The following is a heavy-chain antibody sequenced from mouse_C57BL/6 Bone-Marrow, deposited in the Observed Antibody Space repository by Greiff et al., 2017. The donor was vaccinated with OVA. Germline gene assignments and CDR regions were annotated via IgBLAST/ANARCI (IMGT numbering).Heavy chain of an antibody. J-gene: IGHJ1*03. D-gene: IGHD1-1*02. CDR1: GYTFTSYW. CDR2: IYPGSGST. CDR3: SREGSLYWYFDV. V-gene: IGHV1-55*01. Sequence: QVQLQQPGAELVKPGASVKMSCKASGYTFTSYWITWVKQKPGQGLEWIGDIYPGSGSTNYNEKFKSKATLTVDTSSSTAYMQLSSLTSEDSAVYYCSREGSLYWYFDVWGTGTTVTVSS.